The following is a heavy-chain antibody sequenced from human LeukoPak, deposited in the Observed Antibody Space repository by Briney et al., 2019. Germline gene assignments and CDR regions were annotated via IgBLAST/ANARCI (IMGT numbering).Heavy chain of an antibody. Sequence: PGGSLRLSCSVSGFTFSTYVMHWVRQAPGKGLEYVSAISSNGDNTYYADSVKGRFTISRDNSKNTLHLQMSSLRADDTAVYYCVRGTGYWGLGTLVTVSS. V-gene: IGHV3-64D*06. CDR3: VRGTGY. CDR2: ISSNGDNT. J-gene: IGHJ4*02. CDR1: GFTFSTYV.